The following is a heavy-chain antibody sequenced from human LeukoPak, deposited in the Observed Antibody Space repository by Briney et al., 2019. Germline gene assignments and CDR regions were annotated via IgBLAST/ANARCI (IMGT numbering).Heavy chain of an antibody. Sequence: GGSLRLSCAPSGITFSSYAMHWVRQAPGKGLEWVAVISYDGSNKYYADSVKGRFTISRDNPKNTLYLQMNSLRAEDTAVYYCASPDYYDSSGYSTDYWGQGTLVTVSS. CDR3: ASPDYYDSSGYSTDY. J-gene: IGHJ4*02. D-gene: IGHD3-22*01. V-gene: IGHV3-30-3*01. CDR1: GITFSSYA. CDR2: ISYDGSNK.